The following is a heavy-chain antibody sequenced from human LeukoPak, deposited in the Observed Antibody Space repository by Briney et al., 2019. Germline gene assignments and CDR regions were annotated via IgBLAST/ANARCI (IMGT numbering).Heavy chain of an antibody. V-gene: IGHV3-23*01. D-gene: IGHD3-10*01. CDR1: GFTFSSYA. J-gene: IGHJ4*02. CDR3: AKDSLSLLKLGFGEFDY. CDR2: ISGSGGST. Sequence: PGGSLRPSCAASGFTFSSYAMSWVRQAPGKGLEWVSAISGSGGSTYYADSVKGRFTISRDNSKNTLYLQMNSLRAEDTAVYYCAKDSLSLLKLGFGEFDYWGQGTLVTVSS.